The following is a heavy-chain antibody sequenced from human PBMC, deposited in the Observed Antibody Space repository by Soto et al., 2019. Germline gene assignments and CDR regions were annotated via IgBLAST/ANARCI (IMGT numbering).Heavy chain of an antibody. Sequence: ASVKVSCKASGYTFTGYYMHWVRQAPGQGLEWMGWINPNSGGTNYAQKFQGWVTMTRDTSISTAYMELSRLRSDDTAVYYCARGKVVVAATAIDIPGQATIVSVSS. V-gene: IGHV1-2*04. CDR2: INPNSGGT. J-gene: IGHJ3*02. CDR3: ARGKVVVAATAIDI. CDR1: GYTFTGYY. D-gene: IGHD2-15*01.